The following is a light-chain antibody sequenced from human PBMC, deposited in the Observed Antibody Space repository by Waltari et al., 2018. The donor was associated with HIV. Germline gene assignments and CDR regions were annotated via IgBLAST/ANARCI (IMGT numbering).Light chain of an antibody. V-gene: IGLV2-14*01. CDR1: SSDVGGYDY. CDR3: STYARGSALEVV. CDR2: DYR. J-gene: IGLJ3*02. Sequence: QSALTQPASVSGSLGQSITIPCTGTSSDVGGYDYVSWYQQHPGRAPKLLIFDYRNRPAVVSNRFAGSKSGNQAALTISGRQAEDEADYHCSTYARGSALEVVFGLGTTLTVL.